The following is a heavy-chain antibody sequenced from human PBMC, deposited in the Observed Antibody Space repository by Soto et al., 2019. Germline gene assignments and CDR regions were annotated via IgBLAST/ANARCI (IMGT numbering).Heavy chain of an antibody. J-gene: IGHJ4*02. Sequence: GGSLRLSCAASGFTFGDYWMHWVRQAPGKGPEWVSRMTSDGRTIQYADSVKGRFTASRDNAKSTLYLQMNSLRVEDKAVYYCARAEVDYWGPGTLVTVSS. CDR3: ARAEVDY. CDR2: MTSDGRTI. CDR1: GFTFGDYW. V-gene: IGHV3-74*01.